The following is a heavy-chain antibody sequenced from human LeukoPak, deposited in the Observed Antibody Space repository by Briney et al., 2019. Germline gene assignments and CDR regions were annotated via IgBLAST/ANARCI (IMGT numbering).Heavy chain of an antibody. CDR1: GFTFSSYA. CDR2: MSFDVNNK. J-gene: IGHJ4*02. D-gene: IGHD2-2*02. Sequence: GRSLRLSCATSGFTFSSYAFHWVRQAPGKGLEWVATMSFDVNNKYYADSVRGRFTISRDNSKNTLYLQMNSLRAEDTAVYSCARGYCTSSSCYNDYWGQGTLVTVSS. CDR3: ARGYCTSSSCYNDY. V-gene: IGHV3-30*04.